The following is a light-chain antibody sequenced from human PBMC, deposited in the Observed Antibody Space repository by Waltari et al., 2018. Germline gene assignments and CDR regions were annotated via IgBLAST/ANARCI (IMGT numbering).Light chain of an antibody. CDR1: QRVTSSN. V-gene: IGKV3-20*01. CDR3: QQYGSSPLT. Sequence: EIVLTQSPGTLSLSPEDRDRLPCRSSQRVTSSNLGWYQQKVGQAPRLLIYGVSSRATGIPDRFSGSGSGTDFTLTISRLEPEDFAVYYCQQYGSSPLTFGGGTKVEI. J-gene: IGKJ4*01. CDR2: GVS.